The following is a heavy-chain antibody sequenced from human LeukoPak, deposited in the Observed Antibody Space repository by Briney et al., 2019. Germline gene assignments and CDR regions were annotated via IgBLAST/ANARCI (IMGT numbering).Heavy chain of an antibody. CDR2: ISGSGGSA. V-gene: IGHV3-23*01. Sequence: PGGSLRHSCAASGFTFSSYAMSWVRQAPGKGLEWVSVISGSGGSAYYADSVKGRFTISRDNSKNTLYLQMNSLRAEDTAVYYCAGMYSSGWYERGGFDYWGQGTLVTVSS. CDR1: GFTFSSYA. CDR3: AGMYSSGWYERGGFDY. D-gene: IGHD6-19*01. J-gene: IGHJ4*02.